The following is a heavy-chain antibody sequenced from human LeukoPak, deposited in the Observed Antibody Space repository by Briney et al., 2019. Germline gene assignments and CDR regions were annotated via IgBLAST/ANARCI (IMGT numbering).Heavy chain of an antibody. CDR1: GFTFNSYG. J-gene: IGHJ4*02. V-gene: IGHV3-30*18. Sequence: GGSLRLSLAASGFTFNSYGLHWVRQAPGRRLEWVAVISYDGSNKYYADSVKGRFTISRDNSKNTLYLQMNSLRAEDTCVYYCAKGSDYPDNWGQGTLVTVSS. CDR3: AKGSDYPDN. CDR2: ISYDGSNK.